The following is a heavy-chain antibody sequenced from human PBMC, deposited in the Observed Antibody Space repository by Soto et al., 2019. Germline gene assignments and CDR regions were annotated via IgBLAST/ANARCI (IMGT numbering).Heavy chain of an antibody. CDR3: ARANGYDFWSCPFNYYRMSV. Sequence: SETLSLTCTVSGASISSGDYYWSCIRQPPANGLEWIGYIYYSGSTYYNPSLKSRVTISVDTSKNQSSLKLSSVTAADTAVYYCARANGYDFWSCPFNYYRMSVRGQRTTVTGSS. CDR2: IYYSGST. J-gene: IGHJ6*02. CDR1: GASISSGDYY. V-gene: IGHV4-30-4*08. D-gene: IGHD3-3*01.